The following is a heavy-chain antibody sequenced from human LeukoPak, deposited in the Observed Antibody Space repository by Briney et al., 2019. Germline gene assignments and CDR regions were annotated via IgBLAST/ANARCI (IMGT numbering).Heavy chain of an antibody. CDR2: INPSGGST. Sequence: ASVKVSCKASGYTFTSYYMHWVRQAPGQGLEWMGIINPSGGSTSYAQKFQGRVSMTRDMSTSTVYMELISLRFEDAAVYYCARDYYGSRSSAFDPWGQGTLVTVSS. J-gene: IGHJ5*02. V-gene: IGHV1-46*01. CDR3: ARDYYGSRSSAFDP. D-gene: IGHD3-10*01. CDR1: GYTFTSYY.